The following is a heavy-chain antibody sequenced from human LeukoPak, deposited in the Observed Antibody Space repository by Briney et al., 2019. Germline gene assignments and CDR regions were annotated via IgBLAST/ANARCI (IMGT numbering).Heavy chain of an antibody. Sequence: SQTLSLTCTVSGGSISSGGYYWSWIRQHPGKGLEWIGYVSYSAYTHYNPSLESRVTISIDTSKNQFSLYLSSVTTADTAVYYCACWVRGRNPRLDCWGQGTLVTVSS. D-gene: IGHD3-10*01. CDR3: ACWVRGRNPRLDC. V-gene: IGHV4-31*03. CDR1: GGSISSGGYY. CDR2: VSYSAYT. J-gene: IGHJ4*02.